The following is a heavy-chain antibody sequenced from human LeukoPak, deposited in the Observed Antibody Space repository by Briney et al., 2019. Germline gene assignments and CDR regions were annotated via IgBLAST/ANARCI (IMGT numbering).Heavy chain of an antibody. D-gene: IGHD4-23*01. CDR3: AKGILRGNYYYFDY. Sequence: PGGSLRLSCAASGFTFSNYAMSWVRQAPGKELEWVSSISTSGGDTYYADSVTGRFTISRDNSKNAVYLQMNSLRAEDTAVYSCAKGILRGNYYYFDYWGQGTLVTVSS. J-gene: IGHJ4*02. CDR2: ISTSGGDT. V-gene: IGHV3-23*01. CDR1: GFTFSNYA.